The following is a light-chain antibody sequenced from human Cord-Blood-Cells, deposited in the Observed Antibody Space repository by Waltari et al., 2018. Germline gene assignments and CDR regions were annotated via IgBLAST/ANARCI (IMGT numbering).Light chain of an antibody. CDR2: DVT. V-gene: IGLV2-11*01. CDR3: CSYAGSYTL. Sequence: QSPLTQPRSVSGSPGQSVTISCTATSSDVGGYNYVPWYQQHPGKAPTLMIYDVTKRPSGVPDRFSGSKSGNTASLTISGLQAEDEADYYCCSYAGSYTLFGGGTKLTVL. J-gene: IGLJ2*01. CDR1: SSDVGGYNY.